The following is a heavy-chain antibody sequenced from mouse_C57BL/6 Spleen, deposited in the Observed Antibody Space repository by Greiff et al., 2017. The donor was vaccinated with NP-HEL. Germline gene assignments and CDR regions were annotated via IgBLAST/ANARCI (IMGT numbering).Heavy chain of an antibody. CDR2: INYDGSST. CDR3: ARDLPYYYYGSSYWYFDV. CDR1: GFTFSDYY. J-gene: IGHJ1*03. Sequence: EVKLMESEGGLVQPGSSMKLSCTASGFTFSDYYMAWVRQVPEKGLEWVANINYDGSSTYYLDSLKSRFIISRDNAKNILYLQMSSLKSEDTATYYCARDLPYYYYGSSYWYFDVWGTGTTVTVSS. V-gene: IGHV5-16*01. D-gene: IGHD1-1*01.